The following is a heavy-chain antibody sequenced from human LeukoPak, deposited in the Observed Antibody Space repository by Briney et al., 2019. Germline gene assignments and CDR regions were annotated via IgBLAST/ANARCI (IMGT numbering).Heavy chain of an antibody. Sequence: GSLRLSCEASGFTFSHYWMTWYRQAPGKGLEWVANLNQDGSVQAYGDSVRGRFTISRDNAKNSVYIQMSCLRVEDTAMYYCARDHNVADVWGQGTMVTVSS. V-gene: IGHV3-7*01. CDR1: GFTFSHYW. J-gene: IGHJ3*01. D-gene: IGHD2-8*01. CDR2: LNQDGSVQ. CDR3: ARDHNVADV.